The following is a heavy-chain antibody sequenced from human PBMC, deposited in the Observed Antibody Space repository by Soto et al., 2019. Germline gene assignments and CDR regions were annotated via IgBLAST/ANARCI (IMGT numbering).Heavy chain of an antibody. CDR2: INHSGST. CDR3: AREVPDYYDSSGYNRNHAFDI. D-gene: IGHD3-22*01. J-gene: IGHJ3*02. V-gene: IGHV4-34*01. Sequence: SETLSLTCAVYGGSFIGYYWSWIRQPPWKGLEWIGEINHSGSTNYNPSLKSRVTISVDTSKNQFSLKLSSVTAADTAVYYCAREVPDYYDSSGYNRNHAFDIWGQGTMVTVSS. CDR1: GGSFIGYY.